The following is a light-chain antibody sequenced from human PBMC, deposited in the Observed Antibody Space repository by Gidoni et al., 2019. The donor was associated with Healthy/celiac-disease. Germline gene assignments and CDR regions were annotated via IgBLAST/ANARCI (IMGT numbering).Light chain of an antibody. CDR3: QQYNNWPPRFT. CDR1: QRVSSN. CDR2: GAS. V-gene: IGKV3-15*01. J-gene: IGKJ3*01. Sequence: EIVMTQSPATLSVSPGERATLSCRASQRVSSNLAWYPQKPGQAPRLLIYGASTRATGIPARFSGSGSGTEFTLTISSLQSEDFAVYYCQQYNNWPPRFTFGPXTKVDIK.